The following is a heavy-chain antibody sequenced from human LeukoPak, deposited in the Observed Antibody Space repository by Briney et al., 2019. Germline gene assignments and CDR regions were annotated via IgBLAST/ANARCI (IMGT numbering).Heavy chain of an antibody. V-gene: IGHV3-30*18. CDR2: ISYDGSNK. J-gene: IGHJ6*02. D-gene: IGHD3-22*01. Sequence: PGGSLRLSCAASGFTFSSYGMHWVRQAPGKGLEWVAVISYDGSNKYYADSVKGRFTISRDNSKNTLYPQMNSLRAEDTAVYYCAKEGYYYDSSGYNYYYGMDAWGQGTTVTVSS. CDR1: GFTFSSYG. CDR3: AKEGYYYDSSGYNYYYGMDA.